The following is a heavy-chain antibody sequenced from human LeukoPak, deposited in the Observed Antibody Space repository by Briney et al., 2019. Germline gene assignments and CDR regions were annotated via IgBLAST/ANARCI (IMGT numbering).Heavy chain of an antibody. V-gene: IGHV3-64*01. CDR3: AKRLTGDPYYYYYMDV. CDR2: ISNNGGST. J-gene: IGHJ6*03. CDR1: GFTFSAYT. Sequence: GGSLRLSCAASGFTFSAYTMQWVRQAPGKGLEYVSAISNNGGSTYYANSVKGRFTISRDNSKNTLYLQMGSLRAEDTAVYYCAKRLTGDPYYYYYMDVWGKGTTVTVSS. D-gene: IGHD7-27*01.